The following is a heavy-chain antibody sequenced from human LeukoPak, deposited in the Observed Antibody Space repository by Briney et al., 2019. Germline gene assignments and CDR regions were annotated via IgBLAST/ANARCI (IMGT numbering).Heavy chain of an antibody. Sequence: PGGSVRLSCGASGFTFSDYYVSWIRQAPGKGLEGVSYISSSSSYTNYADSVKGRFTISRDNAKNSLYLQMNSLRAEDTAVYYCARDTSGFYGDYVNDYWGQGTLVTVSS. CDR3: ARDTSGFYGDYVNDY. CDR2: ISSSSSYT. J-gene: IGHJ4*02. CDR1: GFTFSDYY. V-gene: IGHV3-11*06. D-gene: IGHD4-17*01.